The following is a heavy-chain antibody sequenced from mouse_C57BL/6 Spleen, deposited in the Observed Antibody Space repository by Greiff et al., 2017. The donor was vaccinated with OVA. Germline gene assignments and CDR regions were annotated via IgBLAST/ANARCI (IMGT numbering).Heavy chain of an antibody. CDR1: GFTFSDYG. CDR3: ARSKSLHWYFDV. D-gene: IGHD6-2*01. V-gene: IGHV5-17*01. CDR2: ISRGSSTI. J-gene: IGHJ1*03. Sequence: EVKLVESGGGLVKPGGSLKLSCAASGFTFSDYGMHWVRQAPEKGLEWVAYISRGSSTIYYADTVKGRFTISRDNAKNTLFLQMTSLRSEDTAMYYCARSKSLHWYFDVWGTGTTVTVSS.